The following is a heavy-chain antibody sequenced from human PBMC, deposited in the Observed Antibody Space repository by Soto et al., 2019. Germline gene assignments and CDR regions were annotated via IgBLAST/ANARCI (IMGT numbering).Heavy chain of an antibody. D-gene: IGHD6-13*01. V-gene: IGHV4-39*01. CDR3: ARHASRGYSSSWYFED. CDR2: TYYSAGT. Sequence: SETLSLTCNVSGGSVSSSSYYWGWIRQAPGKGLEWIVSTYYSAGTYYNPSLKSRITTSMDASKNQFSLTVTSVTAADTAIYYCARHASRGYSSSWYFEDWGQGTPVTVSS. CDR1: GGSVSSSSYY. J-gene: IGHJ4*02.